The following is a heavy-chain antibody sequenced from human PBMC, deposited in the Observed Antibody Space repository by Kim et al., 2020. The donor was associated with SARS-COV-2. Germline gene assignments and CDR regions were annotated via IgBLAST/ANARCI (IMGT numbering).Heavy chain of an antibody. CDR3: ARVGGSCSGGNCPYFFDS. J-gene: IGHJ4*02. V-gene: IGHV3-74*01. CDR1: GFTFSNYW. CDR2: INSDGSST. Sequence: GGSLRLSCAASGFTFSNYWMHWVRQAPGKGLVWVSRINSDGSSTNYADSVRGRFTISRDNAKNTLYLQMNSLRAEDTAVYYCARVGGSCSGGNCPYFFDSWGQGTLVTVSS. D-gene: IGHD2-15*01.